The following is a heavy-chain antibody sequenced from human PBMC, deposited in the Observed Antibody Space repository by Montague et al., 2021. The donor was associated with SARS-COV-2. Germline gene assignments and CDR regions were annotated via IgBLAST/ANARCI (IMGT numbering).Heavy chain of an antibody. CDR1: GDSISTSY. CDR2: VYYSGRS. J-gene: IGHJ6*02. Sequence: SETLSLTCTVSGDSISTSYWAWIRQPPGKGLEWIGYVYYSGRSSYNSSLKSRVTISVDTSKNQVSLNLRSVTAADTAVYFCVRADRRDPDTPHRYYYKGMDLRGQGTTVTVSS. D-gene: IGHD2-15*01. V-gene: IGHV4-59*01. CDR3: VRADRRDPDTPHRYYYKGMDL.